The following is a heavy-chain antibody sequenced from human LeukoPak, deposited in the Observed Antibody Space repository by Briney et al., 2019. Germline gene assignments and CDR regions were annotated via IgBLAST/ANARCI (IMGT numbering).Heavy chain of an antibody. D-gene: IGHD2-21*02. CDR1: GGSISSYY. J-gene: IGHJ3*02. Sequence: SETLSLTCTVSGGSISSYYWSWIRQPPGKGLEWIGYIYYSGSTNYNPPLKSRVTISVDTSKNQFSLKLSSVTAADTAVYYCARPGVTGADAFDIWGQGTMVTVSS. CDR3: ARPGVTGADAFDI. V-gene: IGHV4-59*01. CDR2: IYYSGST.